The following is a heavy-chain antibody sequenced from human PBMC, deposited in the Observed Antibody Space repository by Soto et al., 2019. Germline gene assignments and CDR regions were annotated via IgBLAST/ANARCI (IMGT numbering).Heavy chain of an antibody. Sequence: EVQLLESGGGWVQPGGSLRLSCAASGFTFSSYAMSWVRQAPGKGLEWVSAISGSGGSTYYADSVKGRFTISRDNSKNTLYLQMNSLRAEDTAVYYCAKPHSSSWPLTNNWFDPWGQGTLVTVSS. J-gene: IGHJ5*02. CDR1: GFTFSSYA. CDR3: AKPHSSSWPLTNNWFDP. D-gene: IGHD6-13*01. CDR2: ISGSGGST. V-gene: IGHV3-23*01.